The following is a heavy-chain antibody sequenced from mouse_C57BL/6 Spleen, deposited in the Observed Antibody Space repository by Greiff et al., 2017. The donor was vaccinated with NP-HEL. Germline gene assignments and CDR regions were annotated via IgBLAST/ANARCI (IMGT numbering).Heavy chain of an antibody. V-gene: IGHV5-4*01. Sequence: EVKLVESGGGLVKPGGSLKLSCAASGFTFSSYAMSWVRQTPEKRLEWVATISDGGGYTYYPDNVKGRFTISRDNAKNNLYLQMSHLKTEDTAMDYCARDLDTTVVATDYWGQGTTLTVSS. CDR3: ARDLDTTVVATDY. CDR2: ISDGGGYT. J-gene: IGHJ2*01. D-gene: IGHD1-1*01. CDR1: GFTFSSYA.